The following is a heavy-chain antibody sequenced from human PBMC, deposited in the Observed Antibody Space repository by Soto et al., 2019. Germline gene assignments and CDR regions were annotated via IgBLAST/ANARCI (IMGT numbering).Heavy chain of an antibody. Sequence: SETLSLTCTVSGGSISSGGYYWSWIRQHPGKGLEWIGYIYYSGSTYYNPSLKSRVTISVDTSKNQFSLKLSSVTAADTAVYYCARVPNYSNYPPSFYYYMDVWGKATPVIVSS. V-gene: IGHV4-31*03. CDR3: ARVPNYSNYPPSFYYYMDV. CDR1: GGSISSGGYY. J-gene: IGHJ6*03. CDR2: IYYSGST. D-gene: IGHD4-4*01.